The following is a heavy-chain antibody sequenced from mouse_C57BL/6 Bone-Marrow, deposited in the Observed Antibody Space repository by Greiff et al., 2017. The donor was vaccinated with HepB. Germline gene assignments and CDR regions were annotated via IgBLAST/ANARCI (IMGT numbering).Heavy chain of an antibody. Sequence: EVKVEESGPGMVKPSQSLSLTCTVTGYSITSGYDWHWIRHFPGNKLEWMGYISYSGSTNYNPSLKSRISITHDTSKNHFFLKLNSVTTEDTATYYCARDAGDYGEFAYWGQGTLVTVSA. V-gene: IGHV3-1*01. CDR3: ARDAGDYGEFAY. CDR1: GYSITSGYD. CDR2: ISYSGST. J-gene: IGHJ3*01. D-gene: IGHD2-4*01.